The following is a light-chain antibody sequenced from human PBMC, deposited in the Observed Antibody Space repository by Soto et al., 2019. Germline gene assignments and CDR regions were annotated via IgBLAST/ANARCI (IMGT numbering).Light chain of an antibody. Sequence: DIQMTQSPSTLSASVGDRVTITCRASQSISSWLAWYQQKPGKAPKLLIYDASSLESGVPSRFSGSGSGTEFTLTISSLQPADFATYYYQQYNSYSYTFGQGTKLEIK. J-gene: IGKJ2*01. V-gene: IGKV1-5*01. CDR2: DAS. CDR1: QSISSW. CDR3: QQYNSYSYT.